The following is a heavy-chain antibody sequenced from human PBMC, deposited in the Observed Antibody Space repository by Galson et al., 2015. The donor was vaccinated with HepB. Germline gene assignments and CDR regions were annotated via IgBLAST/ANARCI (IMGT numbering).Heavy chain of an antibody. CDR1: GYTFTSHG. CDR2: ILTYNGNT. D-gene: IGHD7-27*01. V-gene: IGHV1-18*04. Sequence: SVKVSCKASGYTFTSHGITWVRQAPGQGLEWMGWILTYNGNTNYAQKFQGRVTMTTDTSTSTAYMELRRLRSDDTAVYYCARRTGAHDYWGQGTLVTVSS. CDR3: ARRTGAHDY. J-gene: IGHJ4*02.